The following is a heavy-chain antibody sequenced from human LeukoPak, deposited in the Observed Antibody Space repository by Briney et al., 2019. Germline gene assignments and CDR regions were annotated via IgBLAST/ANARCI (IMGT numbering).Heavy chain of an antibody. CDR3: ASGTVDITMVRGHLDY. D-gene: IGHD3-10*01. Sequence: SETLSLTCTVSGGSISSYYWSWIRQPPGKGLEWIGYIYYSGSTNYNPSLKSRVTISVDTSKNQFSLKLSSVTAADTAVYYCASGTVDITMVRGHLDYWGQGTLVTVSS. CDR2: IYYSGST. J-gene: IGHJ4*02. CDR1: GGSISSYY. V-gene: IGHV4-59*08.